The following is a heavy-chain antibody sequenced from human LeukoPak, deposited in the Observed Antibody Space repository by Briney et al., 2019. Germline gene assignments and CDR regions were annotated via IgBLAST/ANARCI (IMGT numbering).Heavy chain of an antibody. CDR3: AKEVRYGDCPFDY. CDR1: GFTFSSYG. D-gene: IGHD4-17*01. V-gene: IGHV3-23*01. Sequence: GGSLRLTCAASGFTFSSYGMSWVRQAPGKGLEWVSAISGSGGSTYYADSVKGRFTISRDNSKNTLYLQMNSLRAEDTAVYYCAKEVRYGDCPFDYWGQGTLVTVSS. CDR2: ISGSGGST. J-gene: IGHJ4*02.